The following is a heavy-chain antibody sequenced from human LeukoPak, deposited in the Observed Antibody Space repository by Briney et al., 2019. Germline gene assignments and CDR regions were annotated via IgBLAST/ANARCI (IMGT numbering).Heavy chain of an antibody. CDR3: ARVRYGSGSLYYYYYYMDV. CDR2: IYYSGST. V-gene: IGHV4-30-4*07. D-gene: IGHD3-10*01. Sequence: PSETLSLTCAVSGGSISSGGYSWSWIRQPPGKGLEWIGYIYYSGSTYYNPSLKSRVTISVDTSKNQFSLKLRSVTAADTAIYYCARVRYGSGSLYYYYYYMDVWGKGTTVTISS. CDR1: GGSISSGGYS. J-gene: IGHJ6*03.